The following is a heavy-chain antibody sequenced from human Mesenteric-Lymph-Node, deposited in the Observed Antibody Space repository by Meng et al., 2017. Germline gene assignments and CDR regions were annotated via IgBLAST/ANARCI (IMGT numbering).Heavy chain of an antibody. Sequence: GGSLSLSCAASGFTFSNYGMHWVRQAPGKGLESVASISLDGYKSYADSLKGRFTISRDNSKNTLYLQMNSLGAEDTAVYFCASASKTYNYGDSGYDYWGQGTRVTGSS. CDR3: ASASKTYNYGDSGYDY. D-gene: IGHD1-26*01. CDR1: GFTFSNYG. J-gene: IGHJ4*02. V-gene: IGHV3-30*19. CDR2: ISLDGYK.